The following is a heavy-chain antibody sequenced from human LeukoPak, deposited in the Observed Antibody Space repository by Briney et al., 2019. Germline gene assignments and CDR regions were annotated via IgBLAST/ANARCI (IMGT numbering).Heavy chain of an antibody. CDR3: ARDKSMIVVVITSGGFDP. CDR1: GGTFSGYG. J-gene: IGHJ5*02. Sequence: GASVKVSCKASGGTFSGYGISWVRQAPGQGLEWMGIINPSGGSTSYAQKFQGRVTMTRDTSTSTVYMELSSLRSEDTAVYYCARDKSMIVVVITSGGFDPWGQGTLVTVSS. CDR2: INPSGGST. D-gene: IGHD3-22*01. V-gene: IGHV1-46*01.